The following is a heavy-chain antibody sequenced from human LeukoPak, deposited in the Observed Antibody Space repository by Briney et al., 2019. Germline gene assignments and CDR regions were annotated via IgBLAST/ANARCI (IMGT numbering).Heavy chain of an antibody. CDR2: ISAYNGNT. CDR3: VRDTDIVVVPAAPDY. Sequence: ASVKVSCKASGYTFTSYGISCVRQAAGQGLEWMGWISAYNGNTNYAQKLQGRVTMTTDTSTSTAYMELRSLRSDDTAVYYCVRDTDIVVVPAAPDYWGQGTLVTVSS. V-gene: IGHV1-18*01. CDR1: GYTFTSYG. J-gene: IGHJ4*02. D-gene: IGHD2-2*01.